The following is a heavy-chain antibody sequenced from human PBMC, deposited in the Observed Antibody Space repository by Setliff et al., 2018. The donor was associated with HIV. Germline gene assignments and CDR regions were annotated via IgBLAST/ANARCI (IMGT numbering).Heavy chain of an antibody. CDR1: GGTFSSYA. J-gene: IGHJ3*02. V-gene: IGHV1-69*13. Sequence: SVKVSCKASGGTFSSYAISWVRQAPRQGLEWMGGTIPIFGTANYAQKFQGRVTITADESTSTAYMELSSLRSEDTAVYYCARVEDYYDSSSYYPPDAFDIWGQGTMVTVSS. D-gene: IGHD3-22*01. CDR2: TIPIFGTA. CDR3: ARVEDYYDSSSYYPPDAFDI.